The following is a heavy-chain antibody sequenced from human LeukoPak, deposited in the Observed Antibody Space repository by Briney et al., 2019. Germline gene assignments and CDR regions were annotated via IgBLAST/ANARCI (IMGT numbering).Heavy chain of an antibody. CDR2: ISGSGGST. CDR3: AKSPRIAAAGLIDY. CDR1: GFTFSSYA. D-gene: IGHD6-13*01. V-gene: IGHV3-23*01. Sequence: PGGSLRLSCVASGFTFSSYAMSWVRQAPGKGLEWVSAISGSGGSTYYADSVKGRFTISRDNSKNTLYLQMNSLRAEDTAVYYCAKSPRIAAAGLIDYWGQGTLVTVSS. J-gene: IGHJ4*02.